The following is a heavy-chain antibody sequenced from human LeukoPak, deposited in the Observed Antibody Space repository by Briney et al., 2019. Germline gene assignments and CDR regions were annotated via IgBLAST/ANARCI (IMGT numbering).Heavy chain of an antibody. Sequence: GGSLRLSCTASGFTFGDYAMTWVRQAPGKGLEWVGFIRSQIFGGTPEYAASVKGRFTILRDDSEGVAYLEMNSLKTEDTAVYYCTRDQTPYYWGQGILVTVSS. CDR3: TRDQTPYY. CDR2: IRSQIFGGTP. CDR1: GFTFGDYA. V-gene: IGHV3-49*04. J-gene: IGHJ4*02.